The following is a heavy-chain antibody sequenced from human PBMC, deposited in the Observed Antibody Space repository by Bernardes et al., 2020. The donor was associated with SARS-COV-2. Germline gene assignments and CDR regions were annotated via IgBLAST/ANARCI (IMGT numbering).Heavy chain of an antibody. CDR1: GYTFTSNG. CDR2: ISAYNGNT. D-gene: IGHD2-2*02. J-gene: IGHJ6*03. CDR3: ARERRYCSSTSCYTDYYYYMDV. Sequence: ASVKVSCKASGYTFTSNGISWVRQAPGQGLEWMGWISAYNGNTNYAQKLQGRVTMTTDTSTSTAYMELRSLRSDDTAVYYCARERRYCSSTSCYTDYYYYMDVWGKGTTVTVSS. V-gene: IGHV1-18*01.